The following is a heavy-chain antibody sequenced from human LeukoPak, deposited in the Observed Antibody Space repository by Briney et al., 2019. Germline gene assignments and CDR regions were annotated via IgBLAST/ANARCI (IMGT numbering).Heavy chain of an antibody. V-gene: IGHV4-39*07. Sequence: PSETLSLTCTVSGGSISSSSYYWGWIRQPPGKGQEWIGSIYYSGSTYYNPSLKSRVTISVDTSKNQFSLKLSSVTAADTAVYYCARGPQEQQLVHHWFDPWGQGTLVTVSS. CDR1: GGSISSSSYY. CDR3: ARGPQEQQLVHHWFDP. CDR2: IYYSGST. J-gene: IGHJ5*02. D-gene: IGHD6-13*01.